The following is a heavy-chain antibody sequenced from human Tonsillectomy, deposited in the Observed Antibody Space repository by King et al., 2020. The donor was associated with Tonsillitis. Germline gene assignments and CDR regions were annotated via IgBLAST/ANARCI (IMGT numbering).Heavy chain of an antibody. Sequence: VQLVESGGGLVQPGGSLRLSCAASGFTFSSYAMSWVRQAPGKGLEWVSVIYSGGSSTFYADSVKGRFTISRDNSRNTLYLQMNSLSGEDPAVYYCAKDRDGAYPVADYWGQGTLVTVSS. J-gene: IGHJ4*02. V-gene: IGHV3-23*03. CDR3: AKDRDGAYPVADY. CDR1: GFTFSSYA. CDR2: IYSGGSST. D-gene: IGHD4-17*01.